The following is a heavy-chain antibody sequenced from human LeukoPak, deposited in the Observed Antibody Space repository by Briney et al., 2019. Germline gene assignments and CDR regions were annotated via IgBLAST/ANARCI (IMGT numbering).Heavy chain of an antibody. CDR3: AKAELGVDTFFDY. Sequence: GGPLSLSCAPSGLTFTAYALAWVGKAPGGGWEGVAILSGSGAGTYYSDSVQGRFTISRDNSKRTLCLQMNSLRAEDTAFYYCAKAELGVDTFFDYWGQGTLVTVSS. D-gene: IGHD3-3*01. J-gene: IGHJ4*02. V-gene: IGHV3-23*01. CDR1: GLTFTAYA. CDR2: LSGSGAGT.